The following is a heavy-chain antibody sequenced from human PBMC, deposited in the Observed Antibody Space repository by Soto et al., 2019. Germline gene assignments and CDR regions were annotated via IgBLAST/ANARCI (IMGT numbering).Heavy chain of an antibody. CDR3: AKDIASLAAQRGAEAFDI. D-gene: IGHD6-6*01. CDR1: GFTFGDYT. Sequence: EVQLVESGGVVVQPGGSLRLSCAASGFTFGDYTMNWVRQAPGKGLEWVSLISWDGGSRYYADSVTGRFTISRDNSKNSLYLQMNSLRTEDTALYYCAKDIASLAAQRGAEAFDIWGQGTMVTVSS. J-gene: IGHJ3*02. V-gene: IGHV3-43*01. CDR2: ISWDGGSR.